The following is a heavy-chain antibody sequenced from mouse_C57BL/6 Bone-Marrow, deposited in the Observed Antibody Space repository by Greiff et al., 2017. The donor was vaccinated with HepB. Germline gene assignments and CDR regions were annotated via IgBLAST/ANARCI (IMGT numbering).Heavy chain of an antibody. CDR3: ARGITTVVALDY. D-gene: IGHD1-1*01. J-gene: IGHJ2*01. CDR1: GYTFTDYY. CDR2: IYPGSGNT. Sequence: QVQLQQSGAELVRPGASVKLSCKASGYTFTDYYINWVKQRPGQGLEWIARIYPGSGNTYYNEKFKGKATLTAEKSSSTAYMQLSSLTSEDSAVYFCARGITTVVALDYGGQGTTLTVSS. V-gene: IGHV1-76*01.